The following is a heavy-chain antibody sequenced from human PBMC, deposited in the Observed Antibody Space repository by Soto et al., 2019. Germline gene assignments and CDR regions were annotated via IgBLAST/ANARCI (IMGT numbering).Heavy chain of an antibody. J-gene: IGHJ6*02. CDR1: GYTFTSYY. CDR2: INPSGGST. D-gene: IGHD2-2*01. CDR3: ARDDDIVVVPAAMDAIGRMDV. V-gene: IGHV1-46*01. Sequence: ASVKVSCKASGYTFTSYYMHWVRQAPGQGLEWMGIINPSGGSTSYAQKFQGRVTMTRDTSTSTVYMELSSLRSEDTAVYYCARDDDIVVVPAAMDAIGRMDVWGQGTTVTVSS.